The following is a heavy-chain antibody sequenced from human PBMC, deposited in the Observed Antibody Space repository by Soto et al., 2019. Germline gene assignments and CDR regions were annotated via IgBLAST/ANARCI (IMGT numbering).Heavy chain of an antibody. CDR1: GFTFSSYA. Sequence: GSLRLSCAASGFTFSSYAMSWVRQAPGKGLEWVSAISGSGGSTYYADSVKGRFTISRDNSKNTLYLQMNSLRAEDTAVYYCAKDPGGYQLLYWFDPWGQGTLVTVSS. CDR2: ISGSGGST. D-gene: IGHD2-2*01. V-gene: IGHV3-23*01. J-gene: IGHJ5*02. CDR3: AKDPGGYQLLYWFDP.